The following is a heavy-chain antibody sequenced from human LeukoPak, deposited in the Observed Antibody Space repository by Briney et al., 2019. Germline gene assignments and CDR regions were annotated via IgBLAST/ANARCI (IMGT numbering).Heavy chain of an antibody. D-gene: IGHD4-17*01. CDR3: ARPYGDYRFDAFDI. J-gene: IGHJ3*02. V-gene: IGHV4-34*01. Sequence: SETLSLTCAVYGGSFSGYYWSWIRQPPGKGLEWIGEINHSGSTNYNPSLKSRVTISVDTSKNQFSLKLSSVTAADTAVYYCARPYGDYRFDAFDIWGQGTMVTVSS. CDR2: INHSGST. CDR1: GGSFSGYY.